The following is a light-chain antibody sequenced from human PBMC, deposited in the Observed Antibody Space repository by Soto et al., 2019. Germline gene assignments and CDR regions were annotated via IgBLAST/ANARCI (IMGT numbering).Light chain of an antibody. Sequence: DIVMTQSPLSLPVALGEPASISCRSSQSLLHRTGDTYLDWFLQKPGQSPQLLIYLGSNRASGVPDRFSGSGSGTDFTLKISRVEAEDVGVYYCMQALQTRTFGQGTKVDIK. CDR1: QSLLHRTGDTY. V-gene: IGKV2-28*01. J-gene: IGKJ1*01. CDR2: LGS. CDR3: MQALQTRT.